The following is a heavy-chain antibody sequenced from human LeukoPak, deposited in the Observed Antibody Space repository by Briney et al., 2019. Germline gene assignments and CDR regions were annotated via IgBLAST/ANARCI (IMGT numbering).Heavy chain of an antibody. D-gene: IGHD4-17*01. CDR2: INHSGYT. V-gene: IGHV4-34*10. J-gene: IGHJ4*02. CDR3: TRMTTGHDY. CDR1: GVSFNDYY. Sequence: PSETLSLTCAVSGVSFNDYYWSWVRQTPGKGLEWIGEINHSGYTNDSPSLKGRFTLSIDTSRKQFSLNLTSVTVADTGIYYCTRMTTGHDYWGQGTLVTVPS.